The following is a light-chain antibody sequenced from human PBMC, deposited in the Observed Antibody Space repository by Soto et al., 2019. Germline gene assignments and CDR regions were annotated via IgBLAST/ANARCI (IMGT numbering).Light chain of an antibody. J-gene: IGLJ1*01. CDR3: AAWDDSLNAYV. V-gene: IGLV1-44*01. Sequence: QSVLTQPPSACGTPGRRVTISCSGSSSNIGGYTVNWYQQFPGTAPKLLIYSNNQRPSGVPDRFSGSKSGTSASLAISGLQSEHEADYYCAAWDDSLNAYVFGTGTTVTV. CDR2: SNN. CDR1: SSNIGGYT.